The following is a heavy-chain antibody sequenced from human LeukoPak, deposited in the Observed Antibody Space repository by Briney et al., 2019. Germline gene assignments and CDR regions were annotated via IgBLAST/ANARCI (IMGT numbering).Heavy chain of an antibody. CDR3: ARQPGFTSGPEY. Sequence: PSEALSLTCTVSGGSISSPTYYWAWTRQPPGKGLEWIGSLYYSGSTYYSPSLKSRVTISVDTANNQFSLKVTSVTAADTAIYYYARQPGFTSGPEYWGQGTLVTVSS. CDR1: GGSISSPTYY. CDR2: LYYSGST. J-gene: IGHJ4*02. D-gene: IGHD5-18*01. V-gene: IGHV4-39*01.